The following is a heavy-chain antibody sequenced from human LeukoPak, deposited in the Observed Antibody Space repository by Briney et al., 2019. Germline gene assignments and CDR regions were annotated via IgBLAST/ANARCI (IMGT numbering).Heavy chain of an antibody. V-gene: IGHV1-18*01. J-gene: IGHJ4*02. Sequence: GPVKVSCKASGYTFTSYGISWVRQAPGQGLEWMGWISAYNGNTNYAQKLQGRVTMTTDTSTSTAYMELRSLRSDDTAVYYCARQTDRFFQKTRDCGGDCYPRGFDYWGQGTLVTVSS. CDR1: GYTFTSYG. CDR3: ARQTDRFFQKTRDCGGDCYPRGFDY. D-gene: IGHD2-21*02. CDR2: ISAYNGNT.